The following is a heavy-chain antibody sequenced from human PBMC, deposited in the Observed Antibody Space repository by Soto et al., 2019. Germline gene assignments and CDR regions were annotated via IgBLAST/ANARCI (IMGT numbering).Heavy chain of an antibody. J-gene: IGHJ4*02. Sequence: EVQLLESGGGLVQPGGSLRLSCAASGFTFSGYAMNWVRPSPGKGLEWVSVISGSGDSTYYADSVKGRFTISRDNSKNTLYLQRISLRAEDTAVYYGARRSSGWYFDYWGQGTRVTVSS. V-gene: IGHV3-23*01. CDR2: ISGSGDST. CDR3: ARRSSGWYFDY. CDR1: GFTFSGYA. D-gene: IGHD6-19*01.